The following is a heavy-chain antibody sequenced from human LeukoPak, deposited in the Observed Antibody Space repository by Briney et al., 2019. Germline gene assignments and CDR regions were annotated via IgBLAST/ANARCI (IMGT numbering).Heavy chain of an antibody. V-gene: IGHV4-59*01. CDR2: IYYSGST. CDR1: GGSISSYY. D-gene: IGHD3-10*01. J-gene: IGHJ6*02. CDR3: ARDGSYYYGSGSLYGMDV. Sequence: SETLSLTCTVSGGSISSYYWSWIRQPPGKGLEWIGYIYYSGSTKYNPSLKSRVTISVDTSKNQFSLRLSSVTPAGTAVYYCARDGSYYYGSGSLYGMDVWGQGTTVTVSS.